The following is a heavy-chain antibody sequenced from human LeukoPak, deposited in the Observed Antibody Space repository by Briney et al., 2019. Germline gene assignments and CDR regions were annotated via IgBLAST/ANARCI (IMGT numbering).Heavy chain of an antibody. V-gene: IGHV5-51*01. CDR3: ARLRAVAAAGNNWSDP. CDR2: IYPGDSDT. Sequence: PGESLKISCKGSGYSFTSYWIGWVRQMPGKGLEWMGIIYPGDSDTRYSPSFQGQVTISADKSISTAYLQWSSLKASDTAMYYCARLRAVAAAGNNWSDPWGQGTLVTVSS. D-gene: IGHD6-13*01. J-gene: IGHJ5*02. CDR1: GYSFTSYW.